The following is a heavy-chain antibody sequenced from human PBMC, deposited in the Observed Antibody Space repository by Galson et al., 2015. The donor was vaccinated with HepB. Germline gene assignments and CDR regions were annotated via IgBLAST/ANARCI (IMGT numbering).Heavy chain of an antibody. D-gene: IGHD2-2*02. V-gene: IGHV1-69*06. CDR2: IIPFFDKA. J-gene: IGHJ6*02. CDR1: GGTFSTYA. Sequence: SVKVSCKASGGTFSTYAISWVRQAPGQGLEWMGGIIPFFDKANYAQKFQGRVTITADKSTSTAYMELSSLRSEDTAVYYCARESGMGYIVVVPAAIGPYHYYGMDYWGQGTTVTVSS. CDR3: ARESGMGYIVVVPAAIGPYHYYGMDY.